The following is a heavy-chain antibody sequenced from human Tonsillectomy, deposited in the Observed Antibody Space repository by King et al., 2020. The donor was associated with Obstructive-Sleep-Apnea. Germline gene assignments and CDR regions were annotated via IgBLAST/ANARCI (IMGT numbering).Heavy chain of an antibody. V-gene: IGHV4-30-4*01. CDR2: IYYSGST. J-gene: IGHJ4*02. CDR1: GGSISSGDYY. Sequence: QLQESGPGLVKPSQTLSLTCTVSGGSISSGDYYWSWIRQPPGKGLEWIGYIYYSGSTCSNPSLKGRVTISVDTSKNPFSLKLSSLTAADTAVYYCARDLRYFDWLLETTSFYFDYWGQGTLVTVSS. D-gene: IGHD3-9*01. CDR3: ARDLRYFDWLLETTSFYFDY.